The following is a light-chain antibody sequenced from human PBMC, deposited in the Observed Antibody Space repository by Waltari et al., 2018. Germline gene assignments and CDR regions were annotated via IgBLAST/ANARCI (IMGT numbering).Light chain of an antibody. CDR1: KLGNKY. CDR2: QDN. Sequence: SYELTQPPSVSVSPGQTASITCSGDKLGNKYACWYQQKPGQSPVLVIYQDNKRPAGIPERFAGSNSWNTATLTISGTQAMDEADYYCQAWDSSTVVFGGGTKLTVL. J-gene: IGLJ2*01. CDR3: QAWDSSTVV. V-gene: IGLV3-1*01.